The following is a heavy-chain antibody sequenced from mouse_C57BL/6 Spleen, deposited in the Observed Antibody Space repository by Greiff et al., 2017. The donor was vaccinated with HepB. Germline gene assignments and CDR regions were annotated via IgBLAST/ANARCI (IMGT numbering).Heavy chain of an antibody. V-gene: IGHV1-50*01. D-gene: IGHD2-3*01. Sequence: QVKLKQPGAELVKPGASVKLSCKASGYTFTSYWMQWVKQRPGQGLEWIGEIDPSDSYTNYNQKFKGKATLTVDTSSSTAYMQLSSLTSEDSAVYYCARRNDGYCDYWGQGTTLTVSS. CDR3: ARRNDGYCDY. J-gene: IGHJ2*01. CDR1: GYTFTSYW. CDR2: IDPSDSYT.